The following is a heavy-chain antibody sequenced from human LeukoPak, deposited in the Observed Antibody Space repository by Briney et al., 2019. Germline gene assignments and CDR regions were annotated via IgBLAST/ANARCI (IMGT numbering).Heavy chain of an antibody. CDR2: ISYSGST. CDR1: GGSISNSSSY. J-gene: IGHJ5*02. Sequence: SETLSLTCTVSGGSISNSSSYWAWIRQPPGKGLEWIGSISYSGSTYYNPSLKSRVTISINTSKNQFSLKLSSVTAAGTAVYYCARAPLVGGTRWDRARLTGFDPWGQGTLVTVSS. D-gene: IGHD1-26*01. V-gene: IGHV4-39*07. CDR3: ARAPLVGGTRWDRARLTGFDP.